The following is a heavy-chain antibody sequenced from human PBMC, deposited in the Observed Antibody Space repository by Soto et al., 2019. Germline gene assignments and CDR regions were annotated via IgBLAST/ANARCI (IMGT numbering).Heavy chain of an antibody. V-gene: IGHV3-7*03. Sequence: EVQLVESGGGLVQPGGSLRLSCAASGFTLSTYWMTWVRQAPGKGLEWVANIKQDGSEKYYVDSVKGRFTISRDNTKNSLYLQMNSLRAEDTALYYCARGCSSATCSGWFDPWGQGTLVTVSS. J-gene: IGHJ5*02. CDR1: GFTLSTYW. CDR3: ARGCSSATCSGWFDP. D-gene: IGHD2-2*01. CDR2: IKQDGSEK.